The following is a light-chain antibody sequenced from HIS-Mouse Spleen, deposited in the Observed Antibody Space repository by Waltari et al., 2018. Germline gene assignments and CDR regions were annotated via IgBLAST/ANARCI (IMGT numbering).Light chain of an antibody. Sequence: QSVLTQPPSVSGAPGQRVTISFTGTSSNIGAGYDVHGYQQLPGPAPKLLIYGNSNRPSGVPDRFSGSKSGTSASLAITGLQAEDEADYYCQSYDSSLSGSVFGGGTKLTVL. CDR1: SSNIGAGYD. CDR2: GNS. V-gene: IGLV1-40*01. J-gene: IGLJ3*02. CDR3: QSYDSSLSGSV.